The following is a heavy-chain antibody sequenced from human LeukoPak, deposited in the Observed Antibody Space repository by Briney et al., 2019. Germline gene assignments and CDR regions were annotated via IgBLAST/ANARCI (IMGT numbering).Heavy chain of an antibody. V-gene: IGHV1-24*01. Sequence: ASVKVSCKVSGYTLTELSMHWVRQAPGKGLEWMGGFDPEDGETIYAQKFQGRVTMTEDTSTDTAYMELSSLRAEDTAVYYCARDGESSGWFDYWGQGTLVTVSS. J-gene: IGHJ4*02. CDR3: ARDGESSGWFDY. CDR1: GYTLTELS. D-gene: IGHD6-19*01. CDR2: FDPEDGET.